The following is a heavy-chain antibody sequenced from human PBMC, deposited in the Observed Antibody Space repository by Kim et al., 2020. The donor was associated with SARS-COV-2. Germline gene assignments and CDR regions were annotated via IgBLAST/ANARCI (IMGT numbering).Heavy chain of an antibody. J-gene: IGHJ4*02. D-gene: IGHD3-10*01. CDR3: ARVRDRITMVREPMYYFDY. Sequence: RVTISVDTSKNQFSLKLSSVTAADTAVYYCARVRDRITMVREPMYYFDYWGQGTLVTVSS. V-gene: IGHV4-31*02.